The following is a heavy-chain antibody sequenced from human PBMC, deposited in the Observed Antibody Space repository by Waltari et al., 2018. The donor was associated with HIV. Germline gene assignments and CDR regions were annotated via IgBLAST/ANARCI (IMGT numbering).Heavy chain of an antibody. J-gene: IGHJ4*02. CDR2: ISSDGSNK. D-gene: IGHD3-22*01. CDR3: AKDMHDSSGYLFEY. V-gene: IGHV3-30*18. CDR1: GLPFTRHG. Sequence: QVQLVESGGGVVQPGRSLRLSCAASGLPFTRHGMPWVRPAPGKGLEWVAIISSDGSNKYYADSVKGRFTISRDNSKNTLYLQMNSLRAEDTAMYYCAKDMHDSSGYLFEYWGQGTLVTVSS.